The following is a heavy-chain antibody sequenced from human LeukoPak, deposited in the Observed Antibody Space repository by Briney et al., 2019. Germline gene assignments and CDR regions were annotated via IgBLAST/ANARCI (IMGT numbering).Heavy chain of an antibody. CDR1: GFTFSHFH. CDR2: ISSSSNYI. D-gene: IGHD3-9*01. CDR3: ARAGPVLRYFDWLPPHNAFDI. J-gene: IGHJ3*02. V-gene: IGHV3-21*04. Sequence: GGSLRLSCAASGFTFSHFHMTWVRQAPGKGLEWVSSISSSSNYIHYADSVKGRFTVSRDNAKNSLYLQMNSLRAEDTAVYYCARAGPVLRYFDWLPPHNAFDIWGQGTMVTVSS.